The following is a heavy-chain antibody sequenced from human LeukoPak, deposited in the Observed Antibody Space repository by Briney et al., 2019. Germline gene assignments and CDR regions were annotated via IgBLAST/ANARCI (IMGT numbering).Heavy chain of an antibody. D-gene: IGHD1-1*01. Sequence: GGSLRLSCVPSGFTFTNYAISWFRQAPGKGLEWVGFIRRNLSGGTPDYAASVKGRFTISRDNSKTIVYLQMNSLDSEDTAMYYCARGVGYTYAWSDWGQGTLVTVSS. CDR1: GFTFTNYA. V-gene: IGHV3-49*03. CDR3: ARGVGYTYAWSD. J-gene: IGHJ4*02. CDR2: IRRNLSGGTP.